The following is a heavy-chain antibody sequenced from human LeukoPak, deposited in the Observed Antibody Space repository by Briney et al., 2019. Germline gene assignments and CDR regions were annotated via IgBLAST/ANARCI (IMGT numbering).Heavy chain of an antibody. Sequence: SETLSLTCAVYGGSFSGYYWSWIRQPPGKGLEWIGEINHSGSTYYNPSLKSRVTISVDTSKNQFSLKLSSVTAADTAVYYCARVVLDYSSGWYIDYWGQGTLVTVSS. D-gene: IGHD6-19*01. V-gene: IGHV4-34*01. CDR1: GGSFSGYY. CDR3: ARVVLDYSSGWYIDY. CDR2: INHSGST. J-gene: IGHJ4*02.